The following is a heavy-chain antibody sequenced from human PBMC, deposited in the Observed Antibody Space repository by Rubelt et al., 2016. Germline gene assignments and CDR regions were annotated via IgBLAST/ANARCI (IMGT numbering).Heavy chain of an antibody. V-gene: IGHV2-5*02. CDR1: GFSLSTSGVG. D-gene: IGHD3-3*01. Sequence: QITLKESGPTLVKPTQTLTLTCTFSGFSLSTSGVGVGWIRQPPGKALEWLALIYWDDDKRYSPSLKSRLTITKDTSKNQVVLTMTNMGPVDTATYYWASTVFGVVYHRHAAFDIWGQGTMVTVSS. J-gene: IGHJ3*02. CDR3: ASTVFGVVYHRHAAFDI. CDR2: IYWDDDK.